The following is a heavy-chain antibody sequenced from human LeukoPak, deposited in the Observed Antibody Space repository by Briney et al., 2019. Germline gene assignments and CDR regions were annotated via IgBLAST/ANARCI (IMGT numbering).Heavy chain of an antibody. J-gene: IGHJ5*02. Sequence: SVKVSCKASGGTFSSYAISWVRQAPGQGLEWMGGIIPIFGTANYAQKFQGRVTITADESTSTAYMELSSLRSEDTAVYYCARDNRFGEGWFDPWGQGTLVTVSS. D-gene: IGHD3-10*01. V-gene: IGHV1-69*13. CDR2: IIPIFGTA. CDR3: ARDNRFGEGWFDP. CDR1: GGTFSSYA.